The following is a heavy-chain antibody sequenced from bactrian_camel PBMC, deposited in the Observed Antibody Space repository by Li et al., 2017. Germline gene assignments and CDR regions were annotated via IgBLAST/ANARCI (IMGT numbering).Heavy chain of an antibody. CDR2: KRGGFGLP. Sequence: VQLVESGGGSAQPGGSLNISCVASGFTFSNVDMSWVRQPPGKGREGVAFKRGGFGLPDYANSVKGRFTISQDTAKNTLYLQMNDVKPEDTAMYYCAAGEQPLPDCRGNGCCSRDVDYRYWGQGTQVTVS. CDR1: GFTFSNVD. V-gene: IGHV3S40*01. J-gene: IGHJ6*01. D-gene: IGHD1*01. CDR3: AAGEQPLPDCRGNGCCSRDVDYRY.